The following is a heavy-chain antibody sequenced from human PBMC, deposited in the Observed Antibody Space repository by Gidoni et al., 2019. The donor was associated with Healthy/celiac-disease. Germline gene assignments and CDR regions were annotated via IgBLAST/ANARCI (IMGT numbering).Heavy chain of an antibody. CDR1: GFTFSSYA. V-gene: IGHV3-23*01. CDR2: ISGSGGST. J-gene: IGHJ4*02. Sequence: EVQLLESGGGLVQPGGSLRLSCAASGFTFSSYAMSWVRQAPGKGLEWVSAISGSGGSTYYADSVKGRFTISRDNSKNTLYLLMNSLRAEDTAVYYCAKGSGYYYDRGVFDYWGQGTLVTVSS. D-gene: IGHD3-22*01. CDR3: AKGSGYYYDRGVFDY.